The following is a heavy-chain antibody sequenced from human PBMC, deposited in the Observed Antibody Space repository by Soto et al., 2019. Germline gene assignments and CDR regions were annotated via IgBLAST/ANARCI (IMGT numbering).Heavy chain of an antibody. CDR2: IYPGDSDT. V-gene: IGHV5-51*01. CDR3: ARYSRYDVYYYYGMDV. CDR1: GYSFTSYW. J-gene: IGHJ6*02. D-gene: IGHD5-12*01. Sequence: PGESLKISCKGSGYSFTSYWIGWVRQMPGKGLEWMGIIYPGDSDTRYSPSFQGQVTISADKSISTAYLQWSSLKASDTAMYYCARYSRYDVYYYYGMDVWGQGTTVTASS.